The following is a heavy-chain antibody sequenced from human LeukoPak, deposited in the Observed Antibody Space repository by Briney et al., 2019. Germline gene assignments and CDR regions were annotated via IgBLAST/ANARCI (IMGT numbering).Heavy chain of an antibody. J-gene: IGHJ4*02. CDR1: GFTFSTYW. CDR3: ARKYSGSYDY. CDR2: IQEDGSEK. D-gene: IGHD1-26*01. V-gene: IGHV3-7*03. Sequence: GGSLRLSCAASGFTFSTYWMSWVRQAPGEGLEWVANIQEDGSEKYYVDSVKGRFTISRDNARKSLYLQTNSLRAEDTAVYYCARKYSGSYDYWGQGTLVTVSS.